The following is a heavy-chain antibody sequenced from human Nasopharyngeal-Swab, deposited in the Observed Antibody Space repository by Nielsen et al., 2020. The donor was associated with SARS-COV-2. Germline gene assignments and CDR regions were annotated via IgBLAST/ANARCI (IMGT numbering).Heavy chain of an antibody. D-gene: IGHD4-17*01. J-gene: IGHJ4*02. CDR2: ISGSGGST. CDR1: RFTFSSYA. V-gene: IGHV3-23*01. Sequence: GESLKISCAASRFTFSSYAMSWVRQAPGKGLEWVSAISGSGGSTYYADSVKGRFTISRDNSKNTLYLQMNSLKTEDTAVYYCTTDLHDYGDLDYWGQGTLVTVSS. CDR3: TTDLHDYGDLDY.